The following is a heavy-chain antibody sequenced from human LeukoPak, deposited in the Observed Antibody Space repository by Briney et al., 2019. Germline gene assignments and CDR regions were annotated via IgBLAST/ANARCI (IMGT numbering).Heavy chain of an antibody. Sequence: ASVKVSCKAPGYTFTGHYMHWVRQAPGQGLEWMGWIDPHSGGTNYAQKFQGWATMTRDTSISTAYMELSRLRSDDTAVYYCARGWYSNSPYDYWGQGTLVTVSS. CDR2: IDPHSGGT. CDR3: ARGWYSNSPYDY. CDR1: GYTFTGHY. V-gene: IGHV1-2*04. J-gene: IGHJ4*02. D-gene: IGHD6-13*01.